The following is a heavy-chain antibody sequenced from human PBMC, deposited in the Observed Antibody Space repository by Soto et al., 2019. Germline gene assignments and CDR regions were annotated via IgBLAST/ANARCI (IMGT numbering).Heavy chain of an antibody. CDR2: INSAGST. D-gene: IGHD2-15*01. CDR1: GFTVSRNY. V-gene: IGHV3-53*02. Sequence: EVQLVETGGGLIQPGGSLRLSCAASGFTVSRNYMNWVRQAPGKGLEWVSVINSAGSTYYEDDVKGRFTISRDNSKNTLDLQMNSLRAEDTAVYYCTRDPIVDGSGGTCYSRYWYFDLWGRGNLVTVSS. J-gene: IGHJ2*01. CDR3: TRDPIVDGSGGTCYSRYWYFDL.